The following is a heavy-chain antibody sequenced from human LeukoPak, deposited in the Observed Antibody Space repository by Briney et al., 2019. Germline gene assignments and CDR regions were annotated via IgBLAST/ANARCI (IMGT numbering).Heavy chain of an antibody. CDR1: GDSVSSNSAA. D-gene: IGHD6-19*01. CDR2: TYYRSKWYS. V-gene: IGHV6-1*01. Sequence: SQTLSLTCAISGDSVSSNSAAWSWIRQSPSSGLEWLGRTYYRSKWYSDYAVSVKSRININADTSKNQFSLQLNSVTPEDTAVYYCARGVGISGWYAFDIWGQGTMVAVSS. J-gene: IGHJ3*02. CDR3: ARGVGISGWYAFDI.